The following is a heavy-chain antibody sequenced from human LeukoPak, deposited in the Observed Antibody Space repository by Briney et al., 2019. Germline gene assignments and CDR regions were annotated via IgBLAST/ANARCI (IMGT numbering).Heavy chain of an antibody. Sequence: PGGSLRLSCAASGSSFNIHWMNWVRQAPGKGLEWVANIKQDGSEKYYVDSVKGRFTISRDNAKNSLYLQMNSLRAEDTAVYYCASTMVRGEPLPFDYWGQGTLVTVSS. CDR1: GSSFNIHW. J-gene: IGHJ4*02. D-gene: IGHD3-10*01. V-gene: IGHV3-7*01. CDR2: IKQDGSEK. CDR3: ASTMVRGEPLPFDY.